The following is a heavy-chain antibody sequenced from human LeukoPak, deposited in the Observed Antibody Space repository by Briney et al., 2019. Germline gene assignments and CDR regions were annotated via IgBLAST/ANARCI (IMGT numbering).Heavy chain of an antibody. Sequence: SQTLSLTFAISGDSVSSNSAAWNWIRQSPSRGLEWLGRTYYRSKWYNDYAVSVKSRTTINPDTSKNQFSLQLNSMTPEDTAVYFCAREGRAYYDSSGYRFFDYWGQGTLVTVSS. CDR3: AREGRAYYDSSGYRFFDY. CDR2: TYYRSKWYN. D-gene: IGHD3-22*01. CDR1: GDSVSSNSAA. V-gene: IGHV6-1*01. J-gene: IGHJ4*02.